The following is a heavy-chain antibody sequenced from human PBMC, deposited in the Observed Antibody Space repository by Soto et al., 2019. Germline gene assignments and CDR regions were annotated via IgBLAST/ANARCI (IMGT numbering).Heavy chain of an antibody. V-gene: IGHV1-46*01. CDR1: GYIFTSYF. D-gene: IGHD3-3*01. J-gene: IGHJ4*02. CDR3: ARDGRSGLAELPFDC. CDR2: INPSGGIT. Sequence: GASVKVSCKASGYIFTSYFMHWVRQAPGRGFEWMGIINPSGGITSYAQKFQGRVTMTRDTSTSTVYMEVSSLRSEDTAVYYCARDGRSGLAELPFDCWGQGTLVTVSS.